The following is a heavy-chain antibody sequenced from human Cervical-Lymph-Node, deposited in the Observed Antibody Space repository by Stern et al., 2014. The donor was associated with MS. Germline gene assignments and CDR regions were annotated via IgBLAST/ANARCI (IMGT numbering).Heavy chain of an antibody. CDR3: ALSSETSDRWYSLGYDL. CDR1: GGTFSKFP. CDR2: IFPVLGPQ. V-gene: IGHV1-69*01. D-gene: IGHD6-13*01. Sequence: VQLVQSGAEVTKPGSSVKLSCKASGGTFSKFPSRWVRQAPGQGLEWMGGIFPVLGPQTYAQEFRGRGTITADVSTSTVYMELSSLRSDDTAVYYCALSSETSDRWYSLGYDLWGQGTLVTVSS. J-gene: IGHJ5*02.